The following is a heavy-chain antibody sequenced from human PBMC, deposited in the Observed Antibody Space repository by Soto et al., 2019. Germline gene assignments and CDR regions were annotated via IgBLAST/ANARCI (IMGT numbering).Heavy chain of an antibody. CDR1: GDTVSSNSAT. J-gene: IGHJ4*02. CDR3: ARDPSGYSSGWCFDY. CDR2: TYYRSKWYN. V-gene: IGHV6-1*01. Sequence: PSQTLSLPCGISGDTVSSNSATCNFIRQSPSRGLEWLGRTYYRSKWYNDYAVSVKSRITINPDTSKNQFSLQLNSVTPEDTAVYYCARDPSGYSSGWCFDYWGQGTLVTGSS. D-gene: IGHD6-19*01.